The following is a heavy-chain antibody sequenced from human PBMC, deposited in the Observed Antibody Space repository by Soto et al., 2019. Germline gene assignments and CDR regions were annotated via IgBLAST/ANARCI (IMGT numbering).Heavy chain of an antibody. CDR1: GESFSGYY. J-gene: IGHJ6*03. CDR3: ARYYGDYSYYYYYMDV. Sequence: SETLSLTCAVYGESFSGYYWSWIRQPPGQGLEWIGEINHSGSTYYNPSLKSRVTISVDTSKNQFSLKLSSVTAADTAVYYCARYYGDYSYYYYYMDVWGKGTTVTVSS. V-gene: IGHV4-34*01. CDR2: INHSGST. D-gene: IGHD4-17*01.